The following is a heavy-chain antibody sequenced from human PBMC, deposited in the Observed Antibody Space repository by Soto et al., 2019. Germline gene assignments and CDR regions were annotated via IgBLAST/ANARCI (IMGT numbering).Heavy chain of an antibody. CDR3: AKDSQWLPFDY. CDR1: GFTFRSYA. Sequence: GGSLRLSCAASGFTFRSYAMSWVRQAPGKGLEWVSGISGSGISTHYADSVKGRFTVSRDNSKNTLYLQMNSLRAEDTAVYNCAKDSQWLPFDYWGQGTLVTVSS. V-gene: IGHV3-23*01. CDR2: ISGSGIST. J-gene: IGHJ4*02. D-gene: IGHD5-12*01.